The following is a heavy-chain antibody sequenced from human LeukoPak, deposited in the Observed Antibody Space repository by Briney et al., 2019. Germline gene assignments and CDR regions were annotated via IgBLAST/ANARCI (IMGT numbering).Heavy chain of an antibody. CDR1: GFTFSSYA. CDR2: ISYDGSNK. V-gene: IGHV3-30*01. D-gene: IGHD5-24*01. J-gene: IGHJ4*02. Sequence: TGGSLRLSCAASGFTFSSYAMNWVRQAPGKGLEWVAVISYDGSNKYYADSVKGRFTISRDNSKNTLYLQMNSLRAEDTAVYYCAREGRWLPALDYWGQGTLVTVSS. CDR3: AREGRWLPALDY.